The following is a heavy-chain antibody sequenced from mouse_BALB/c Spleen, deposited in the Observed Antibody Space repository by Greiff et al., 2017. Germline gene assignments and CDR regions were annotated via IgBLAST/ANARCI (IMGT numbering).Heavy chain of an antibody. J-gene: IGHJ4*01. CDR1: GFNIKDYY. V-gene: IGHV14-4*02. CDR3: NGHYGSSYAMDY. D-gene: IGHD1-1*01. CDR2: IDPENGDT. Sequence: VQLKESGAELVRSGASVKLSCTASGFNIKDYYMHWVKQRPEQGLEWIGWIDPENGDTEYAPKFQGKATMTADTSSNTAYLQLSSLTSEDTAVYYCNGHYGSSYAMDYWGQGTSVTVSS.